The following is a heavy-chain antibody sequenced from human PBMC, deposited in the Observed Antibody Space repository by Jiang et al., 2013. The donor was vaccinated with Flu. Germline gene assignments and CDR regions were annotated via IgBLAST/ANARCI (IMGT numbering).Heavy chain of an antibody. CDR3: ARGRLVGVATIPPFDI. D-gene: IGHD5-12*01. Sequence: LVESGEAWSCLGGPSRLSCVASGFIFSDYAMHWVRQAPGKGLEWVAVVSYDGTTEHYAVSVKDRFTISRDNSKNTIYLQMNSLGPKDTAVYYCARGRLVGVATIPPFDIWGQGSLVTVS. CDR1: GFIFSDYA. V-gene: IGHV3-30-3*01. CDR2: VSYDGTTE. J-gene: IGHJ5*02.